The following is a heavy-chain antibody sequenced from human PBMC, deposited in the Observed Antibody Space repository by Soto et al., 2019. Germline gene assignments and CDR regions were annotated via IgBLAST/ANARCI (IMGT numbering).Heavy chain of an antibody. V-gene: IGHV4-34*01. Sequence: PSETLSLTCAVYGGSFSGYYWSWIRQPPGKGLEWIGEINHSGSTNYNPSLKSRVTISVDTSKNQFSLKLSSVTAADTAVYYCARGARHITMVRGAKPFDYWGQGTLVTVSS. CDR1: GGSFSGYY. CDR2: INHSGST. D-gene: IGHD3-10*01. J-gene: IGHJ4*02. CDR3: ARGARHITMVRGAKPFDY.